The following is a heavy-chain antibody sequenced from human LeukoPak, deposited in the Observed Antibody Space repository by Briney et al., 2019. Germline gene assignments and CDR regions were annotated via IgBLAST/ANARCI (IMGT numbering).Heavy chain of an antibody. CDR2: IYPGDSDT. V-gene: IGHV5-51*01. D-gene: IGHD3-22*01. J-gene: IGHJ4*02. CDR3: ASLPYYDSSESNY. CDR1: GFTFSSYW. Sequence: GGSLRLSCAASGFTFSSYWMSWVRQAPGKGLEWMGIIYPGDSDTRYSPSFQGQVTISADKSISTAYLQWSSLKASDTAMYYCASLPYYDSSESNYWGQGTLVSVSS.